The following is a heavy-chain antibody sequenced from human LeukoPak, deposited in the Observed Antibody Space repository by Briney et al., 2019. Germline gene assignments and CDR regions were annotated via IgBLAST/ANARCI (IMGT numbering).Heavy chain of an antibody. D-gene: IGHD3-22*01. J-gene: IGHJ5*02. CDR1: GYTFTSHG. CDR3: ARDQYYDSKGWFDP. V-gene: IGHV1-18*04. Sequence: GASVKVSCKASGYTFTSHGITWVRQAPGQGLEWMGWISTYNVNTNYAQKLQGRVTMTTDTSTSTAYMELRSLRSDDTAVYYCARDQYYDSKGWFDPWGQGTLVTVPS. CDR2: ISTYNVNT.